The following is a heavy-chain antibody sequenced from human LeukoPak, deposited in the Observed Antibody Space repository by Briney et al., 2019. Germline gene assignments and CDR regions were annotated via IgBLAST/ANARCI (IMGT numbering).Heavy chain of an antibody. CDR2: LSGSGGST. Sequence: GGSLRLSCAASGFTFSSYAMTWVRQAPVKALEWVSALSGSGGSTYYADSVKGRFTISRDNSKNTLYLQMNSLRAEDTAVYYCAKEAYLGYCISTTCVTFDYWGQGTLVTVSS. CDR1: GFTFSSYA. CDR3: AKEAYLGYCISTTCVTFDY. D-gene: IGHD2-2*01. V-gene: IGHV3-23*01. J-gene: IGHJ4*02.